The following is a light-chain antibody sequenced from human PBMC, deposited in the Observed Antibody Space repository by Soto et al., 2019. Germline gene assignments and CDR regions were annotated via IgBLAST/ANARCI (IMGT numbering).Light chain of an antibody. CDR1: EEINSR. Sequence: DIQMNQSPSSVCASVGDRVAISCRGSEEINSRLAWNQQKPGNAPKLLIYAAFTLQSGVPSRFSGYGSGTDFTLSISSLQPEDFATYYCQQADSFPITFGQGTRLQI. CDR2: AAF. CDR3: QQADSFPIT. V-gene: IGKV1-12*01. J-gene: IGKJ5*01.